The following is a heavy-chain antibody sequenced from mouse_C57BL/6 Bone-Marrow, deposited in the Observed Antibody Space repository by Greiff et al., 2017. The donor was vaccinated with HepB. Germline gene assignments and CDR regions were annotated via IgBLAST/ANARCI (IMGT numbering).Heavy chain of an antibody. Sequence: QVQLKESGAELARPGASVELSCKASGYTFTSYGISWVKQRTGQGLEWIGEIYPRSGNTYYNEKFKGKATLTADKSSSTAYMELRSLTSEDSAVYFCARGRDDFDYWGQGTTLTVSS. D-gene: IGHD3-3*01. CDR3: ARGRDDFDY. CDR1: GYTFTSYG. CDR2: IYPRSGNT. J-gene: IGHJ2*01. V-gene: IGHV1-81*01.